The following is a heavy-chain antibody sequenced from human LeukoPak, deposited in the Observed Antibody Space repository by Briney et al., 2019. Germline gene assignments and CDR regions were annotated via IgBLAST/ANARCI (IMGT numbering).Heavy chain of an antibody. CDR2: ISGSGGGT. CDR3: AKGRVVRGVTPVYFDY. Sequence: GGSLRLSCAASGFTFSSYAMSWVRQAPGKGLEWVSAISGSGGGTYYADSVKGRFTISRDNSKNTLYLQMNSLRAEDTAVYYCAKGRVVRGVTPVYFDYWGQGTLVTVSS. J-gene: IGHJ4*02. CDR1: GFTFSSYA. V-gene: IGHV3-23*01. D-gene: IGHD3-10*01.